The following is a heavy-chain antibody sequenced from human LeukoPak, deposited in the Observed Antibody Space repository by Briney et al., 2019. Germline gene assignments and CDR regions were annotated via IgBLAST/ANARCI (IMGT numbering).Heavy chain of an antibody. CDR3: TKNLGQWLDF. CDR2: ISYDGSNK. V-gene: IGHV3-30-3*02. Sequence: GGSLRLSCAASGFTFSSYAMHWVRQAPGKGLEWVAVISYDGSNKYYADSVKGRFTISRDNSKNTLDRQMNSLRAEDTAIYYCTKNLGQWLDFWGQGTLVTVSS. J-gene: IGHJ5*01. CDR1: GFTFSSYA.